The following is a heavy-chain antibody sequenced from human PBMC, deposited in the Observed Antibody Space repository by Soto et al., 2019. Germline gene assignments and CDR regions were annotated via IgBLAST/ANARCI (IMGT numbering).Heavy chain of an antibody. CDR2: IYYSGST. J-gene: IGHJ4*02. CDR3: AKHCFRISRYGEDF. CDR1: GGSISSSSYY. V-gene: IGHV4-39*01. Sequence: SETLSLTCTVSGGSISSSSYYWGWIRQPPGKGLEWIGSIYYSGSTICNPSLKSRVIISVDTSKNQFSLKLSSVTAADTAGYYLAKHCFRISRYGEDFWRRRTLVTVSS. D-gene: IGHD3-3*02.